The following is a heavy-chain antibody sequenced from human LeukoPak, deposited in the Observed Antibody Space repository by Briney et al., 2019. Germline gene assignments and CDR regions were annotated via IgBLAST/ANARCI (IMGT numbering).Heavy chain of an antibody. CDR1: GFSFNSYA. Sequence: GGSLILSCAASGFSFNSYAMSWVRQAPGKGLEWVSAISGTGRSTYYADSVKGRFAISRDNSRNTVHLQINSLRAEDTALYYCARDLPPYYYDSSGYFMDYWGQGTLVTVSS. V-gene: IGHV3-23*01. CDR3: ARDLPPYYYDSSGYFMDY. D-gene: IGHD3-22*01. CDR2: ISGTGRST. J-gene: IGHJ4*02.